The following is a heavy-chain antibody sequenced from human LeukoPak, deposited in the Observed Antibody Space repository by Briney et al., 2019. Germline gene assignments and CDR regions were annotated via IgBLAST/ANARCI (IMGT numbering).Heavy chain of an antibody. V-gene: IGHV4-34*01. CDR1: GGSFSGYY. CDR3: ASEYCSGGSCNYYYGMDV. CDR2: INHSGST. J-gene: IGHJ6*02. Sequence: SETLSLTCAVYGGSFSGYYWSWIRQPPGKGLEWVGEINHSGSTNYNPSLKSRVTISVDTSKNQFSLKLSSVTAADTAVYYCASEYCSGGSCNYYYGMDVWGQGTTVTVSS. D-gene: IGHD2-15*01.